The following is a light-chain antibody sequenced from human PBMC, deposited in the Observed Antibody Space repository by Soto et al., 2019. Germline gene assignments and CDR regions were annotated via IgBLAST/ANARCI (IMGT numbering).Light chain of an antibody. CDR2: DAS. V-gene: IGKV1-5*01. CDR3: QQYTNTNNPWM. J-gene: IGKJ1*01. CDR1: QTSSTW. Sequence: DIQMTQSPPPLSASVGDRVTITCPASQTSSTWMAWYQQKPGKAPKLLVYDASTLQSGVASRFGGSGSGTEFTLIISGLQTDDSATYYCQQYTNTNNPWMFGQGTKVDIK.